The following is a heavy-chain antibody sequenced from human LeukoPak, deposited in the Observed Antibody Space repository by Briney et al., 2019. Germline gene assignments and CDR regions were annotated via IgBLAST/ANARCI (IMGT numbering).Heavy chain of an antibody. Sequence: PSETLSLTCNVSGASISANGYYWTWIRQPAGKGLEWIGRIYTDGITNYSPSLRSRVTISVDKSKNQFSPKLSSVTAADTAVYYCARDRGDYYGSGSYYYPYYMDVWGKGTTVTVSS. CDR2: IYTDGIT. V-gene: IGHV4-61*02. CDR1: GASISANGYY. D-gene: IGHD3-10*01. CDR3: ARDRGDYYGSGSYYYPYYMDV. J-gene: IGHJ6*03.